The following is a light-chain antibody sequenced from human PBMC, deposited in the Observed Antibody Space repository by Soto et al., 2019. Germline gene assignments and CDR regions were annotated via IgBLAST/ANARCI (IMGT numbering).Light chain of an antibody. J-gene: IGKJ5*01. CDR2: AAS. CDR3: QQYNSAPQT. CDR1: QGITNY. Sequence: DIQMTQSPSFLSASVGDRVTITCRASQGITNYLAWYQQKPGKVPRLLIYAASTLQSGVPSRFSGSGSGTDFTLTISSLQPEDVATYYCQQYNSAPQTFGQGTRLEIK. V-gene: IGKV1-27*01.